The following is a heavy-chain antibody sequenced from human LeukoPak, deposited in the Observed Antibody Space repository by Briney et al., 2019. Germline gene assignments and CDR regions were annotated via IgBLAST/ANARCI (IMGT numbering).Heavy chain of an antibody. CDR1: GGSISSSSFY. D-gene: IGHD3-22*01. Sequence: SETLSLTCTVSGGSISSSSFYWGWIRQPPGKGLQWIGSIYYSGSTYYNPPLKSRVTVSVDTFKNQFSLKLSSVTAADTAVYYCARRVYYYDSSGGFDPWGQGTLVTVSS. V-gene: IGHV4-39*07. CDR2: IYYSGST. J-gene: IGHJ5*02. CDR3: ARRVYYYDSSGGFDP.